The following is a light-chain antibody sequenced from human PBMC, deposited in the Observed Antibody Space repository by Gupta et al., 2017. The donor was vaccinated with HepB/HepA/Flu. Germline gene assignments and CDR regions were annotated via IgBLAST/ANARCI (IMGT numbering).Light chain of an antibody. J-gene: IGLJ3*02. CDR1: SIGSER. CDR3: QVWDSTSGV. CDR2: DDS. Sequence: SSVLTQPPSVSVAPGKTARIICGGNSIGSERVHWYQQKPGQAHVLVVYDDSERPAGIPGRFSGSNSGNTATLIISRVEAGDEGDYYCQVWDSTSGVFGGGTRLTVL. V-gene: IGLV3-21*03.